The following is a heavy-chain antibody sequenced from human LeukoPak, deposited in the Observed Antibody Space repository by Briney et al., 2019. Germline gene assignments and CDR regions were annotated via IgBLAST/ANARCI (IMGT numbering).Heavy chain of an antibody. Sequence: PGGSLRLSCAASGFTFSSYSMNWVRQAPGKGLEWVSSISGSNSYIYYADSMKGRFTISRDNAKNSLYLQMNSLRAEDTALYYCASGGIYYGAAFDFWGQGSLVTVSA. J-gene: IGHJ4*02. CDR1: GFTFSSYS. CDR3: ASGGIYYGAAFDF. V-gene: IGHV3-21*04. D-gene: IGHD1-26*01. CDR2: ISGSNSYI.